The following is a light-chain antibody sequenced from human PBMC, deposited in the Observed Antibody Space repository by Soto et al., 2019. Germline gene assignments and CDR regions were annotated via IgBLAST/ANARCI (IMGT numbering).Light chain of an antibody. CDR1: QSVSSN. J-gene: IGKJ5*01. CDR3: QQRSNWQIT. CDR2: AAS. Sequence: EIVLTQSPGTLSLSPGERATLSCRASQSVSSNLAWYQQKPGQAPRLLIYAASNRVTGIPARFRGSESGTDFTLTISSLEPDDFAVYYCQQRSNWQITFGQGTRLEI. V-gene: IGKV3D-11*02.